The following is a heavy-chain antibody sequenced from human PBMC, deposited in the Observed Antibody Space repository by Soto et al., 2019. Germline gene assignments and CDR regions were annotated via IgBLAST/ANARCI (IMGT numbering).Heavy chain of an antibody. V-gene: IGHV4-39*01. Sequence: SEALSLTCTVSGGSVISSSYSWGLIRQSPGKGLEWIGTIYSSENTYYNPSLMSRVTISVDTSKNEFSLKLSSVTAADTAVYYCARLNGYCISTNCHGYYGMDVWGQGTTVT. CDR1: GGSVISSSYS. CDR2: IYSSENT. CDR3: ARLNGYCISTNCHGYYGMDV. J-gene: IGHJ6*02. D-gene: IGHD2-2*03.